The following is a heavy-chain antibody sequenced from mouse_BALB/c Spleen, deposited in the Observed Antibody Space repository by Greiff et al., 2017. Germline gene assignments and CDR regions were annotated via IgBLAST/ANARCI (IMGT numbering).Heavy chain of an antibody. J-gene: IGHJ3*01. CDR3: ARDLAYYGNYPFAY. CDR1: GFSLTSYG. D-gene: IGHD2-10*01. V-gene: IGHV2-9*02. CDR2: IWAGGST. Sequence: QVHVKQSGPGLVAPSQSLSITCTVSGFSLTSYGVHWVRQPPGKGLEWLGVIWAGGSTNYNSALMSRLSISKDNSKSQVFLKMNSLQTDDTAMYYCARDLAYYGNYPFAYWGQGTLVTVSA.